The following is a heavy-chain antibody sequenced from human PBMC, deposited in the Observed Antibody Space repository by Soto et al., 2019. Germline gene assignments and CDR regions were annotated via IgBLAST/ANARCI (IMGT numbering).Heavy chain of an antibody. CDR2: ISSDGKSE. D-gene: IGHD3-22*01. V-gene: IGHV3-30*18. J-gene: IGHJ4*02. CDR1: GFTFSTYG. Sequence: QVQLVESGGGVVQPGRSLRLSCAASGFTFSTYGMHWVRQPPGKGLEWVAVISSDGKSEHYADPVKGRFSISRANSKNTLSVQMHSLRVEDTAVYYCAKTITTYSGDSRGGGALVEYWGQGTLVTVSS. CDR3: AKTITTYSGDSRGGGALVEY.